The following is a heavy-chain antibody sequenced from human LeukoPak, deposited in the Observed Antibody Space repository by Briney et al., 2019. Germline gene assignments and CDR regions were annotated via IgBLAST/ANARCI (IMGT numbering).Heavy chain of an antibody. CDR2: ISRDGNII. CDR1: GFSLSDHH. CDR3: ARYVLLMDY. Sequence: PGGSLRLSCAASGFSLSDHHMSWVRQVPGKGLEWLAYISRDGNIIVYADSVKGRSIISRDNAKQSVYLEMTSLRPEDTAVYYCARYVLLMDYWGQGTLVTVSS. J-gene: IGHJ4*02. D-gene: IGHD3-16*01. V-gene: IGHV3-11*01.